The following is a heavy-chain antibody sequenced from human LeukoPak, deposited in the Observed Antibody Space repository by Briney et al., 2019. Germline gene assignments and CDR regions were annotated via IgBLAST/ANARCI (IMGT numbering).Heavy chain of an antibody. Sequence: PSETLSLTCTVSGGSISSYYWSWIRQPPGKGLEWIGYIYYSGGTNYKSSLKSRVTISVDTSKNQFSLKLRSVTAADTAVYYCARTTEGGYSYGYFYYYYMDVWGKGTTVTVSS. CDR1: GGSISSYY. CDR3: ARTTEGGYSYGYFYYYYMDV. J-gene: IGHJ6*03. CDR2: IYYSGGT. V-gene: IGHV4-59*01. D-gene: IGHD5-18*01.